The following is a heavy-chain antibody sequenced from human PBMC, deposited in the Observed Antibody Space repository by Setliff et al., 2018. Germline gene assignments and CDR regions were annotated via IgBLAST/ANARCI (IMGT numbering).Heavy chain of an antibody. CDR1: GGTFSSYA. Sequence: ASVKVSCKASGGTFSSYAISWVRQAPGQGLEWMGWISAYNGNTNYAQKLQGRVTMTRDTSTSTVYMELSSLRSEDTAVYYCARDPTLYSAFPGYGMDVWGQGTTVTVSS. J-gene: IGHJ6*02. V-gene: IGHV1-18*01. CDR3: ARDPTLYSAFPGYGMDV. CDR2: ISAYNGNT. D-gene: IGHD5-12*01.